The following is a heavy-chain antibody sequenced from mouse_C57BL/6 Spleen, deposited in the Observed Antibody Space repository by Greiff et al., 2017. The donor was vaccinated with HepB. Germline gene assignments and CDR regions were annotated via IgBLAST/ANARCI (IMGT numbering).Heavy chain of an antibody. CDR3: VSPEGNDPFAY. V-gene: IGHV10-1*01. CDR2: IRSKSNNYAT. D-gene: IGHD2-3*01. CDR1: GFSFNTYA. J-gene: IGHJ3*01. Sequence: EVQRVESGGGLVQPKGSLKLSCAASGFSFNTYAMNWVRQAPGKGLEWVARIRSKSNNYATYYADSVKDRFTISRDDSESMLYLQMNNLKTEDTAMYYCVSPEGNDPFAYWGQGTLVTVSA.